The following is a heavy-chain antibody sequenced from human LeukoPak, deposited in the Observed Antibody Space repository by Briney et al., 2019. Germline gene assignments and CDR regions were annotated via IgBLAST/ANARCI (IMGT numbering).Heavy chain of an antibody. J-gene: IGHJ3*02. V-gene: IGHV4-59*08. CDR1: GGSPRGYN. D-gene: IGHD2-15*01. CDR3: AAQLADSSGVSCYSGLTGTTSLDAFGI. CDR2: IYYSVST. Sequence: PETLSLTCTVSGGSPRGYNWSWGPQPPGQGLEWIGDIYYSVSTNYNPSLKSRVTISVDTSKNQFALKLRSVTAADTAVYYCAAQLADSSGVSCYSGLTGTTSLDAFGIWGQGTMVTVSS.